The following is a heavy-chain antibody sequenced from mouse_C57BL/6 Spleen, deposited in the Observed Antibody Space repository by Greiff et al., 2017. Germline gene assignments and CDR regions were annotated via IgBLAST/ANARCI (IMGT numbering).Heavy chain of an antibody. V-gene: IGHV1-80*01. Sequence: QVQLQQSGAELVKPGASVKISCKASGYAFSGYWMNWVKQRPGKGLEWIGQIYPGDGDTNYNGKFKGKATLTADKSSSTAYMQLSSLTSEDSAVYFCAKTGSLVADYWGQGTTLTVSS. CDR2: IYPGDGDT. CDR3: AKTGSLVADY. D-gene: IGHD1-1*01. J-gene: IGHJ2*01. CDR1: GYAFSGYW.